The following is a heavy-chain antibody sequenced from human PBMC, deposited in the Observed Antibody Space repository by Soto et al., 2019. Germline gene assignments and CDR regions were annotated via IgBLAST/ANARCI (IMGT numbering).Heavy chain of an antibody. CDR2: IIPILGTT. CDR1: GGTFNNYA. J-gene: IGHJ4*02. CDR3: ARGHILTGSLDS. Sequence: QVQLVQSGAEVKKPGSSVKVSCKTSGGTFNNYAISWVRQAPGQGPEWMGGIIPILGTTNYAQKFQGRVTITADESTSTAYMELSSLRTEDTAVYYCARGHILTGSLDSWGQGSLVTVSS. D-gene: IGHD3-9*01. V-gene: IGHV1-69*01.